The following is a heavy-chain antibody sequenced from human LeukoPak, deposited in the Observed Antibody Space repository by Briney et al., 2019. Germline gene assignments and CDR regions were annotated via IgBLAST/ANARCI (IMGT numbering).Heavy chain of an antibody. D-gene: IGHD6-13*01. CDR1: GYTFTSYD. Sequence: ASVNVSCKASGYTFTSYDINWVRQATGQGLEWMGWMNPNSGNTGYAQKFQGRVTMTRNTSISTAYMELSSLRSKDTAVYYCARGAGYSSSWFAGYYYYGMDVWGQGTTVTVSS. J-gene: IGHJ6*02. CDR2: MNPNSGNT. CDR3: ARGAGYSSSWFAGYYYYGMDV. V-gene: IGHV1-8*01.